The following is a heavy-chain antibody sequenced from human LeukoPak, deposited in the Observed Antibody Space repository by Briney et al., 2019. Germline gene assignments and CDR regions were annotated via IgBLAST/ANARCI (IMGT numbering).Heavy chain of an antibody. D-gene: IGHD1-26*01. CDR2: IRSKAQSYET. CDR1: VFTFSDSP. Sequence: GGSLRLSCAASVFTFSDSPIHWVREASGKGLEWLGRIRSKAQSYETAYDESLQSRFTMSRDDSKSTAYLQMSSLKIEAAAVYYCTRVGPSTVVDYWGQGTQVTVSS. CDR3: TRVGPSTVVDY. J-gene: IGHJ4*02. V-gene: IGHV3-73*01.